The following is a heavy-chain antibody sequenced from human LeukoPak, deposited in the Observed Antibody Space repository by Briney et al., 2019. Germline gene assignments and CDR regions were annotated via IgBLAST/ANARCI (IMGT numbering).Heavy chain of an antibody. CDR1: GDSISSYY. J-gene: IGHJ2*01. D-gene: IGHD3-22*01. V-gene: IGHV4-59*01. Sequence: PSETLSLTCTVSGDSISSYYWSWIRQPPGRGLAWIGYIYSSASTKYNPSLKGRVTISVDTSKNQFSLKLSSVTAADTAVYYCARARVRSYSYDSSGFYTSDWHFDLWGRGTLVTVSS. CDR3: ARARVRSYSYDSSGFYTSDWHFDL. CDR2: IYSSAST.